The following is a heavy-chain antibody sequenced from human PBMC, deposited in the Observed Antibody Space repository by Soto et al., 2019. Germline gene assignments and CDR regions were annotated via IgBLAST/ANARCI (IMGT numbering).Heavy chain of an antibody. J-gene: IGHJ4*02. D-gene: IGHD6-13*01. CDR2: VYNSGST. Sequence: PXATLSLTCTVSGGSISSNYWTWVRQPPGKGLEWIGYVYNSGSTNYNPSLKSRVTISEDTSKSQFSLKVNSMTAADTAVYYCARYSREAVAGYTLDNWGQGILVTVSS. V-gene: IGHV4-59*01. CDR1: GGSISSNY. CDR3: ARYSREAVAGYTLDN.